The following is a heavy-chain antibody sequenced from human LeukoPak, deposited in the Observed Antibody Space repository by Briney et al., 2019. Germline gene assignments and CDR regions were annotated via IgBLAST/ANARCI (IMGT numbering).Heavy chain of an antibody. Sequence: QPGGSLRLSCEVSVFTFSTYGMSWVRQAPGKGLEWVSGISPRGDIKYYADSVKGQFTISRDNSRNTVYLEMISLTVEDTAVYYCAKDDSWLQFGVWSPGTLVTV. CDR2: ISPRGDIK. CDR1: VFTFSTYG. D-gene: IGHD5-24*01. J-gene: IGHJ4*02. CDR3: AKDDSWLQFGV. V-gene: IGHV3-23*01.